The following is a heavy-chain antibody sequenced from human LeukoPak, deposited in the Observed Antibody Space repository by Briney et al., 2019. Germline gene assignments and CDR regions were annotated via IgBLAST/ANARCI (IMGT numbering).Heavy chain of an antibody. Sequence: ASVKVSCKASGYTFTSYDINWVRQATGQGLEWMGWISAYNGNTNYAQKLQGRVTMTEDTSTDTAYMELSSLRSEDTAVYYCATDRITIFGVAWGQGTLVTVSS. D-gene: IGHD3-3*01. CDR2: ISAYNGNT. J-gene: IGHJ5*02. V-gene: IGHV1-18*01. CDR1: GYTFTSYD. CDR3: ATDRITIFGVA.